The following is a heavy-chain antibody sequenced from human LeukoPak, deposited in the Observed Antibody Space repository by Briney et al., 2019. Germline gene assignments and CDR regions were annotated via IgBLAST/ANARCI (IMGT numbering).Heavy chain of an antibody. CDR3: AKGRDATSNFDS. J-gene: IGHJ4*02. CDR1: EFSFSSSA. V-gene: IGHV3-23*01. D-gene: IGHD2-2*01. CDR2: ISGSGDSG. Sequence: GGSLRLSCAASEFSFSSSAMSWVRQAPGKGLEWVSRISGSGDSGHYADSVKGRFTISRDNSKNTAYLQMNSLRAEDTALYYCAKGRDATSNFDSWGQGTLVTVSS.